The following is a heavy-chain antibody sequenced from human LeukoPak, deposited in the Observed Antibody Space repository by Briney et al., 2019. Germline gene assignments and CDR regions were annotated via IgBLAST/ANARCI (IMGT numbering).Heavy chain of an antibody. CDR3: ARVAASHYYMDV. Sequence: SETLSLTCTVSVGSISSSSYYWGWIRQPPGKGLEWIGSIYYSGSTYYKPSLKSRVTISVDTSKNQFSLKLSSVTAADTAVYYCARVAASHYYMDVWGKGTTVTVSS. D-gene: IGHD6-13*01. CDR1: VGSISSSSYY. V-gene: IGHV4-39*07. J-gene: IGHJ6*03. CDR2: IYYSGST.